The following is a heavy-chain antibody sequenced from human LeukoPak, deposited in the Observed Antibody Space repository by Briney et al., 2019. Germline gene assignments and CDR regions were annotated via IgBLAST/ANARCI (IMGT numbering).Heavy chain of an antibody. Sequence: PSETLSLTCTVSGGSISSYYWSWIRQPPGKGLGWIGYIYYSGSTNYNPSLKSRVTISVDTSKNQFSLKLSSVTAADTAVYYCAREASDAFDIWGQGTMVTVSS. CDR3: AREASDAFDI. V-gene: IGHV4-59*12. J-gene: IGHJ3*02. CDR1: GGSISSYY. CDR2: IYYSGST.